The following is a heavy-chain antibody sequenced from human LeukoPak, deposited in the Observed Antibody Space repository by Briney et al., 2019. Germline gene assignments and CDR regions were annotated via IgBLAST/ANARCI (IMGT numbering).Heavy chain of an antibody. CDR1: GFSFSNNGVG. CDR3: ARTHYDFWSGPRDYYYGMDV. CDR2: IDWDDDK. Sequence: ESGPTLVNPTQTLTLTCTFSGFSFSNNGVGVGWIRQPPGKALEWLARIDWDDDKYYGTSLKTRLTISKDTSKNQVVLTMTNMDPVDTATYYCARTHYDFWSGPRDYYYGMDVWGQGTTVTVSS. D-gene: IGHD3-3*01. V-gene: IGHV2-70*11. J-gene: IGHJ6*02.